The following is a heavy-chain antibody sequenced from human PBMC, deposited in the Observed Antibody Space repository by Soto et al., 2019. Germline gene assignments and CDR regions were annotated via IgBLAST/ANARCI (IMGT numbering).Heavy chain of an antibody. CDR1: GFTFSSYS. CDR3: ARDGWNLRGMDA. D-gene: IGHD1-1*01. V-gene: IGHV3-21*01. Sequence: LSCAASGFTFSSYSMNWVRQAPGKGLEWVSSISSSSSYIYYADSVKGRFTISRDNAKNSLYLQMNSLRAEDTAVYYCARDGWNLRGMDAWGQGTTVTVS. CDR2: ISSSSSYI. J-gene: IGHJ6*02.